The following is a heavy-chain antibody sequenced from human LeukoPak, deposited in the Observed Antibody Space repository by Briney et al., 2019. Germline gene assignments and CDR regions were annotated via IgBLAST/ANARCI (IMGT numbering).Heavy chain of an antibody. CDR2: IYNSESI. V-gene: IGHV4-4*07. CDR1: GGSINGYY. Sequence: PSEALSLTCTVSGGSINGYYWSWIRQPAGKGLEWIGRIYNSESINYNPSLKSRVTMSIDTSKSQFSLKLNSVTAADTAVYYCARDRSSSYTRDWFDPRGQGALVTVSS. CDR3: ARDRSSSYTRDWFDP. D-gene: IGHD6-13*01. J-gene: IGHJ5*02.